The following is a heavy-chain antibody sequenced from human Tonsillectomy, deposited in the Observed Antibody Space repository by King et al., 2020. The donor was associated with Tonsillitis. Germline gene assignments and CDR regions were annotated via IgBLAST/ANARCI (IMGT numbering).Heavy chain of an antibody. CDR2: IYYSGST. D-gene: IGHD4-17*01. Sequence: VQLQESGPGLVKPSETLSLTCTVSGGSISSYYWSWIRQPPGKGLEWIGYIYYSGSTNYNPSLKSRVTISVDTSKNQFSLKLSSVTAAETAVYYCARRDYGDNSYGYWGQGTLVTVSP. CDR1: GGSISSYY. V-gene: IGHV4-59*01. CDR3: ARRDYGDNSYGY. J-gene: IGHJ4*02.